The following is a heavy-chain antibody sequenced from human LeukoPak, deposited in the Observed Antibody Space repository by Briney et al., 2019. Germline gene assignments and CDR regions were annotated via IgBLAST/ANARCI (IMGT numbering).Heavy chain of an antibody. CDR1: GFPFSSYA. V-gene: IGHV3-23*01. CDR2: IRISGGST. J-gene: IGHJ4*02. Sequence: QPGGALRLSCAASGFPFSSYAMTWVRQAPGKGLEWVSAIRISGGSTYYADSVKGRFTISRDNSKNTLYLQMNSLRAEDTAVYYCAKDPLELLSFAQSWGQGTLVTVSA. CDR3: AKDPLELLSFAQS. D-gene: IGHD1-26*01.